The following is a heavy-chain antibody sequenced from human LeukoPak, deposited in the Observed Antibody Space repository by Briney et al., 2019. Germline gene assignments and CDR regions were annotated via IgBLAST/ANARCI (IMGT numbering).Heavy chain of an antibody. V-gene: IGHV4-59*01. J-gene: IGHJ4*02. CDR3: ARVASGTTSVDY. CDR1: GGSISSYY. Sequence: PSETLSLTCTVSGGSISSYYWSWIRQPPGKGLEWIGYIYYSGSTNYNPSLKSRVTISVDTSKNQFSLKLSSVTASDTAVYYCARVASGTTSVDYLGQGTLVTVSS. CDR2: IYYSGST. D-gene: IGHD2/OR15-2a*01.